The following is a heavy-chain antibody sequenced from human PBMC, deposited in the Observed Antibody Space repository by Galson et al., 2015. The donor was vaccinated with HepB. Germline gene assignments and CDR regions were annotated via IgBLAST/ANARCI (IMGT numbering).Heavy chain of an antibody. CDR2: ISYDGSNK. V-gene: IGHV3-30*04. CDR1: GFTFSSYA. J-gene: IGHJ4*02. D-gene: IGHD2-15*01. Sequence: SLRLSCAASGFTFSSYAMHWVRQAPGKGLEWVAVISYDGSNKYYADSVKGRFTISRDNSKNTLYLQMNSLRAEDTAVYYCARGGGGYCSGGSCYGDYFDYWGQGTLVTVSS. CDR3: ARGGGGYCSGGSCYGDYFDY.